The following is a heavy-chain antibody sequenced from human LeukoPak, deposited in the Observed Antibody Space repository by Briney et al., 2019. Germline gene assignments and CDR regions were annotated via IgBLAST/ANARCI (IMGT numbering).Heavy chain of an antibody. Sequence: KPSETLSLTCTVSGYSISSGYYWGWIRQPPGKGLEWITIIYHSGSTYYNPSLKSRATISVDTSKNQFSLKLSSVTAADTAVYYCARHPGLLYFDYWGQGTLVTVSS. CDR3: ARHPGLLYFDY. D-gene: IGHD1-14*01. V-gene: IGHV4-38-2*02. CDR2: IYHSGST. CDR1: GYSISSGYY. J-gene: IGHJ4*02.